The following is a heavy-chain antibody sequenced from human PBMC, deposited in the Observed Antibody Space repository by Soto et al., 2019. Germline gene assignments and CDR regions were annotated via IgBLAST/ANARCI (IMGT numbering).Heavy chain of an antibody. D-gene: IGHD2-2*01. CDR1: GFTFRNYA. Sequence: EVQLLESGGGLVQPGGSLRLSCAASGFTFRNYAMSWARQAPGKGLEWVSAISGSGGTTHYEDSVKGRFTITRDNSKNTLYLQMNRLRVEDTAVYYCAKDRSSTSCYAFDYWGQGSLVTVSS. V-gene: IGHV3-23*01. CDR2: ISGSGGTT. CDR3: AKDRSSTSCYAFDY. J-gene: IGHJ4*02.